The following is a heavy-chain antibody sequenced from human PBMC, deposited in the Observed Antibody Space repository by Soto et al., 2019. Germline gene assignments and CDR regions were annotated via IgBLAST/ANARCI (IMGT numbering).Heavy chain of an antibody. Sequence: ASVKVSCKASGYTFTSYGISWVRQAPGQGLEWMGWISAYNGNTNYAQKLQGRVTMTTDTSTSTAYMELRSLRSDDTAVYYCARDTLESITMVRGVTLDYWGQGTLVTVSS. J-gene: IGHJ4*02. CDR1: GYTFTSYG. CDR2: ISAYNGNT. D-gene: IGHD3-10*01. CDR3: ARDTLESITMVRGVTLDY. V-gene: IGHV1-18*01.